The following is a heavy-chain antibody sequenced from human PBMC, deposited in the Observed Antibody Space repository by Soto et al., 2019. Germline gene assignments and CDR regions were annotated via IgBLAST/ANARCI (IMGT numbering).Heavy chain of an antibody. Sequence: TGGSLRLSCAASGFTFSSYGMHWVRQAPGEGLEWVAVISYDGSNKYYADSVKGRFTISRDNSKNTLYLQMNSLRAEDTAVYYCAKVTPGSGSSGYYYDTYYFDYWGQGTLVTVSS. CDR3: AKVTPGSGSSGYYYDTYYFDY. V-gene: IGHV3-30*18. J-gene: IGHJ4*02. CDR2: ISYDGSNK. D-gene: IGHD3-22*01. CDR1: GFTFSSYG.